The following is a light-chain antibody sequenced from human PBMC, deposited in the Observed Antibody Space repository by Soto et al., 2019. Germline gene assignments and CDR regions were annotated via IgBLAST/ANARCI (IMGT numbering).Light chain of an antibody. Sequence: EIVLTQSPATLSLSPGDRATLSCRASQSVSSYLAWYQQKPGQAPRLLIYDASNRATGIPARFSGSGSGTDFSPTISSLEHADFSVYYCQQRSNWPPMYTFGQGTKLEIK. CDR1: QSVSSY. J-gene: IGKJ2*01. CDR3: QQRSNWPPMYT. CDR2: DAS. V-gene: IGKV3-11*01.